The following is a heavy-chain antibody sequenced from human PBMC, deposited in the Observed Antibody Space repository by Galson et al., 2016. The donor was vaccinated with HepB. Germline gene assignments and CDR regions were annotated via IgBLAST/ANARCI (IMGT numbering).Heavy chain of an antibody. V-gene: IGHV3-21*01. J-gene: IGHJ4*02. D-gene: IGHD5-24*01. CDR3: ARDMAGYNWIYF. CDR1: GFNFNTYD. Sequence: SLRLSCAASGFNFNTYDMNWARQAPGKGLEWVSYISRTSSYIYYADSVRGRFTISRDNAKNSLFLQLNSLRAADTAIYYCARDMAGYNWIYFWGLGTLVTVSS. CDR2: ISRTSSYI.